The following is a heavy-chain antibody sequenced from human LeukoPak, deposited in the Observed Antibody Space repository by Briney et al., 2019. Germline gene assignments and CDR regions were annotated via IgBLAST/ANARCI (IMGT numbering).Heavy chain of an antibody. CDR3: GREPGEPPPHYYGMDV. CDR1: GGSISSGDYC. D-gene: IGHD7-27*01. V-gene: IGHV4-30-4*01. Sequence: SETLSLTCTVSGGSISSGDYCWSWLRQPPGKGLEWSVYIFYSGSSYYYPSLKSPVTISVDTSKNQFFLKVVSVTAAAAAVYYCGREPGEPPPHYYGMDVWGQGTTVTVSS. J-gene: IGHJ6*01. CDR2: IFYSGSS.